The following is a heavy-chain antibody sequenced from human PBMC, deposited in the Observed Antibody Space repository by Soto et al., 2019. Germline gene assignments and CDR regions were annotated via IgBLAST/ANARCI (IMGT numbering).Heavy chain of an antibody. CDR2: IWYDGSNK. J-gene: IGHJ6*02. CDR3: ARSEAFDSTYYYYGMHV. Sequence: QVQLVESGGGVVQPGRSLRLSCAASGFTFSSYGMHWVRKATGKGLEWVAVIWYDGSNKYYADSVKGRFTISRDNSKNTLYLQMNSLRAEDSAVYCCARSEAFDSTYYYYGMHVWGQASTLTVSS. V-gene: IGHV3-33*01. CDR1: GFTFSSYG. D-gene: IGHD3-9*01.